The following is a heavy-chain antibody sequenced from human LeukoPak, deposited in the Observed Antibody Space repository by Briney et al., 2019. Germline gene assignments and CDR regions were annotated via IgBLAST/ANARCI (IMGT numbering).Heavy chain of an antibody. J-gene: IGHJ4*02. CDR3: ARASSGYWGKIDY. D-gene: IGHD3-22*01. CDR1: GFTFSSYW. V-gene: IGHV3-74*01. Sequence: GGSLRLSCAASGFTFSSYWMHWVRQAPGKGLVWVSRINSDGSSTSYADSVKGRFTISRDNAKNTLYLQMNSLRAEDTAVYYCARASSGYWGKIDYWGQGTLVTVSS. CDR2: INSDGSST.